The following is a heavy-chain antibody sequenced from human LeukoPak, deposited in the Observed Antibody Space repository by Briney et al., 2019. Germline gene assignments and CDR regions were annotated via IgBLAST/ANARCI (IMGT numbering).Heavy chain of an antibody. Sequence: GRSLRLSCAASGFTFSSYGMHWVRQAPGKGLEWVAVIWYDGSNKYYADSVKGRFTISRDNTKNTLYLQMNSLRVEDTAVYYCARDRRGTSDYWGQGTLVTVSS. CDR1: GFTFSSYG. J-gene: IGHJ4*02. V-gene: IGHV3-33*01. CDR3: ARDRRGTSDY. CDR2: IWYDGSNK.